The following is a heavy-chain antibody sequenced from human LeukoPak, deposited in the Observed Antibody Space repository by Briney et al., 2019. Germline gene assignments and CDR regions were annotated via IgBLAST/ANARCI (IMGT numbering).Heavy chain of an antibody. V-gene: IGHV4-30-4*01. D-gene: IGHD4-17*01. Sequence: SETLSLTCTVSGGSISSGDSYWSLIRQPPRKGLEWIGFIYYSGATYDNPSLKSRTTISVDTSKNQFSLKLSSVTAADTAVYYCARLDYAFRWFDPWGQGTLVTVSS. CDR1: GGSISSGDSY. J-gene: IGHJ5*02. CDR2: IYYSGAT. CDR3: ARLDYAFRWFDP.